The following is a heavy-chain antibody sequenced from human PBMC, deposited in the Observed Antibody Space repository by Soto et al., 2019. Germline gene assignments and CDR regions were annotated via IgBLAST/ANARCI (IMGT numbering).Heavy chain of an antibody. D-gene: IGHD3-3*01. J-gene: IGHJ4*02. CDR1: GFTFSNHA. Sequence: GGSLRLSCAASGFTFSNHAMSWVRQAPGKGLEWVSLISGSGGNTNYADSVRGRFTISRDNSKKTVYLQMNSLRADDTAVYYCAKGKANSVFGVDTLFDYWGQGTLATVSS. CDR3: AKGKANSVFGVDTLFDY. V-gene: IGHV3-23*01. CDR2: ISGSGGNT.